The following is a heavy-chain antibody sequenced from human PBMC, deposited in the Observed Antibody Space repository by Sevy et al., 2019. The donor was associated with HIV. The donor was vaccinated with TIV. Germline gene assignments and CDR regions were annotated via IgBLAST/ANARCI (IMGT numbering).Heavy chain of an antibody. D-gene: IGHD2-15*01. J-gene: IGHJ6*02. CDR3: ARDIVVVVAATDPSYYYYYGMDV. V-gene: IGHV1-18*01. CDR1: GYTFTSYG. Sequence: ASVKVSCKASGYTFTSYGISWVRQAPGQGLEWMGWISAYNGNTNYAQKLQGRVTMTTDTSTSTAYMELGSLRSDDTAVYYCARDIVVVVAATDPSYYYYYGMDVWGQGTTVTVSS. CDR2: ISAYNGNT.